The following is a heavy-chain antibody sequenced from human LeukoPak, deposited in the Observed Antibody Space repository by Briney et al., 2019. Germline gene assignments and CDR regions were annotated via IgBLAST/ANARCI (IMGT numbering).Heavy chain of an antibody. CDR3: ASPVGYPETFDS. CDR2: IISVFDTP. D-gene: IGHD1-14*01. Sequence: GASVKVSCKASGGTFSNYDVSWVRQAPGQGLEWMGGIISVFDTPNYAQRFQGRLTITADASRSTAYMQLDSLRSEDTAVYFCASPVGYPETFDSWGQGTQVTVSS. CDR1: GGTFSNYD. V-gene: IGHV1-69*13. J-gene: IGHJ4*02.